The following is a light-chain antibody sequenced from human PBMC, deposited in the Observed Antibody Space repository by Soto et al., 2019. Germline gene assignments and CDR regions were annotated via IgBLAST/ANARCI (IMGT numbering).Light chain of an antibody. CDR2: AAS. V-gene: IGKV1-5*01. J-gene: IGKJ1*01. Sequence: DIHMSQSPSTLSASVGYRFTITCRASQSISSWLAWYQQKPGKAPKRLIYAASSLQSGVPSRFRGSGSGTEFTLTISSLQPEDIETYYCLQRNTYPWTFGQGTKVDIK. CDR3: LQRNTYPWT. CDR1: QSISSW.